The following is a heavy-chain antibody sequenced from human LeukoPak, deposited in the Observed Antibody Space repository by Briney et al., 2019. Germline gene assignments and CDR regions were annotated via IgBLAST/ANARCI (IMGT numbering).Heavy chain of an antibody. V-gene: IGHV4-59*12. J-gene: IGHJ4*02. Sequence: SETLSLTCTVSGGSISSYYWSWVRQPPGKGLEWIGEIYHSGSTNYNPSLKSRVTMSVDKSKNQFSLKLSSVTAADTAVYYCARDITGSFDYWGQGNLVTVSS. CDR1: GGSISSYY. CDR2: IYHSGST. D-gene: IGHD1-14*01. CDR3: ARDITGSFDY.